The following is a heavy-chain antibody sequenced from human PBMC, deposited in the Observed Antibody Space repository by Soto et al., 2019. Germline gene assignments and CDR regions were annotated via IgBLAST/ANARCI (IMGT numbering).Heavy chain of an antibody. J-gene: IGHJ3*02. D-gene: IGHD1-26*01. CDR3: ASGPFAVGAKRGPGAFDI. CDR2: IIPIFGTA. CDR1: GGTFSSYA. Sequence: QVQLVQSGAEVKKPGSSVKVSCKASGGTFSSYAISWVRQAPGQGLEWMGGIIPIFGTANYAQKFQGRVTITADESTSPAYMELSSLRSEDTAVYYCASGPFAVGAKRGPGAFDIWGQGTMVTVSS. V-gene: IGHV1-69*12.